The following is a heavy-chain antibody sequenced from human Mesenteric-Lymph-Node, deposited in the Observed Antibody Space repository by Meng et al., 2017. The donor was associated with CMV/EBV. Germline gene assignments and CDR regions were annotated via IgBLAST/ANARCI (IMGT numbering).Heavy chain of an antibody. CDR2: IYYSGST. J-gene: IGHJ4*02. Sequence: SGGSISSGGYYWSWIRQHPGKGLEWIGYIYYSGSTYYNPSLKSRVTISVDTSKNQFSLKLSSVTAADTAVYYCARVGYGDYDEVDYWGQGTLVTVSS. V-gene: IGHV4-31*02. D-gene: IGHD4-17*01. CDR3: ARVGYGDYDEVDY. CDR1: GGSISSGGYY.